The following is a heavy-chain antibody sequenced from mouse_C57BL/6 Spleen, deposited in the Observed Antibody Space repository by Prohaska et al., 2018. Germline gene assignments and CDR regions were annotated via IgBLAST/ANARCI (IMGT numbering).Heavy chain of an antibody. CDR1: GYTFTDYY. D-gene: IGHD1-1*01. CDR3: ARDYGSSSANQAWFAY. V-gene: IGHV1-84*01. Sequence: QIQLQQSGPELVKPGASVKISCKASGYTFTDYYINWVKQRPGQGFEWIGWMYHGSGNTKYNEKVKGKATLTVDTSSSTAYMQLSSLTSEDSAVYFCARDYGSSSANQAWFAYWGQGTLVTVSA. J-gene: IGHJ3*01. CDR2: MYHGSGNT.